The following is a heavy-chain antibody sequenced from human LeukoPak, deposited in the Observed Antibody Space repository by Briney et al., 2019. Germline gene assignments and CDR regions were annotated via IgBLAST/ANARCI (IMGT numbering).Heavy chain of an antibody. J-gene: IGHJ4*02. CDR2: IYRDGST. V-gene: IGHV3-53*05. CDR1: GFSVGDNY. Sequence: PGGSLRLSCAASGFSVGDNYVTWARQPPGKGLEWVSVIYRDGSTYYADSVKGRFTISRDNSKNTLYLQMNSLRVEDTAVYYCTDAVAGWGQGTLVTVSS. D-gene: IGHD4-23*01. CDR3: TDAVAG.